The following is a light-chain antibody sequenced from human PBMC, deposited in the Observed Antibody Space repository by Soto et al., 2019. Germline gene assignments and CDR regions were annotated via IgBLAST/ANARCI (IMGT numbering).Light chain of an antibody. CDR3: QQYKSWPIT. CDR2: GAS. CDR1: QSATSRH. J-gene: IGKJ5*01. V-gene: IGKV3-20*01. Sequence: IVMAQSRGTLTLKEGESATLSYRASQSATSRHLAWYQQQPGQAPRLLPYGASSRATGIPDRFSGSGAVPDFPLSISGLEPEHFAIYYWQQYKSWPITFGQGTRLEIK.